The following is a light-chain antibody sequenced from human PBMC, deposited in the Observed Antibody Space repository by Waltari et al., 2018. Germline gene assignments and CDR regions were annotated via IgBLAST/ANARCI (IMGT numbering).Light chain of an antibody. CDR1: QGISKW. Sequence: DIQMTQTPSSLYASVGDRVTITCQASQGISKWLAWYQQKPGKAPKLLIYAASSLQIGVPSRFSGSGSGTEVTLTISSLQPEDFATYYCQQHNSDPRTFGQGTKVEIK. V-gene: IGKV1-12*01. CDR3: QQHNSDPRT. J-gene: IGKJ1*01. CDR2: AAS.